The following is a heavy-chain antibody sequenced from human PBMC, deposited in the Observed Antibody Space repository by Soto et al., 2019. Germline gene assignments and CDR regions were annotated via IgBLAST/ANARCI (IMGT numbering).Heavy chain of an antibody. CDR1: GFTFKTYG. CDR2: LSYDGVNK. CDR3: ARDRGHVEWLPRQIDY. D-gene: IGHD3-3*01. Sequence: QVQLMESGGGVVQPGRSLRLSCAASGFTFKTYGMHWVRQVPGKGLQWVAALSYDGVNKFYVDSVKGRFTVFRDNSKNTVSLEMSSLRADDSAVYYCARDRGHVEWLPRQIDYWGQGTTVTVSS. J-gene: IGHJ4*02. V-gene: IGHV3-30*03.